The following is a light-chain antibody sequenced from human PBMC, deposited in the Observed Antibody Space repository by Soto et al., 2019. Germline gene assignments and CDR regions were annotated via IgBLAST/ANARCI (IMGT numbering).Light chain of an antibody. Sequence: QSVLTQPASVSGSPGQSITIPCTGTSSDVGGYNYVSWYQQHPGKAPKLMIYAVSNRPSGVSNRFSGSKYGNTATLTISGLQAEDEADYYCCSYTVSGTYVFGTGTKVTVL. J-gene: IGLJ1*01. CDR1: SSDVGGYNY. CDR2: AVS. CDR3: CSYTVSGTYV. V-gene: IGLV2-14*01.